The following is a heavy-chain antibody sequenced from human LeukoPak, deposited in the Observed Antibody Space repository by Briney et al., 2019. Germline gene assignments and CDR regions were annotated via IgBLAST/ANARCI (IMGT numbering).Heavy chain of an antibody. V-gene: IGHV3-7*01. CDR1: GLTFCRYW. Sequence: GGSLRLSCAASGLTFCRYWMSWVRQAPGKGLEWVANIKEDGSEKYYVDSVKGRFTISRDNAKKSLYLQMNSLRAEDTAVYYCARDPHVWGKGTTVTVSS. J-gene: IGHJ6*04. CDR3: ARDPHV. CDR2: IKEDGSEK.